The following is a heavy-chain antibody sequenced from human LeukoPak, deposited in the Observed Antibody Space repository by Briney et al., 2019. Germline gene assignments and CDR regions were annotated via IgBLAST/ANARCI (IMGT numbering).Heavy chain of an antibody. CDR3: AAQTTVTPLGEEFDY. Sequence: SVKVSCKASGFTFTSSAMQWVRQAHGQRLEWIGWIVVGSGNTNYAQKFQERVTITRDMSTSTAYMELSSLRSEDTAVYYCAAQTTVTPLGEEFDYWGQGTLVTVSS. V-gene: IGHV1-58*02. J-gene: IGHJ4*02. CDR2: IVVGSGNT. D-gene: IGHD4-17*01. CDR1: GFTFTSSA.